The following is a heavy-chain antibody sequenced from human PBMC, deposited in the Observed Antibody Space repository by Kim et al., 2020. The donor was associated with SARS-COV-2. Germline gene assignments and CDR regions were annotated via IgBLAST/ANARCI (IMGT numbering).Heavy chain of an antibody. Sequence: GGSLRLSCAASGFIFRNYGMHWVRQAPGKGLEWVAVIWYDGSTKYYADSVKCRFTISRDNSNNTLYLQMNGLRAEDTAVYYWANAPADGDYYYWGQGTLVTVSS. V-gene: IGHV3-33*08. CDR1: GFIFRNYG. CDR3: ANAPADGDYYY. D-gene: IGHD4-17*01. CDR2: IWYDGSTK. J-gene: IGHJ4*02.